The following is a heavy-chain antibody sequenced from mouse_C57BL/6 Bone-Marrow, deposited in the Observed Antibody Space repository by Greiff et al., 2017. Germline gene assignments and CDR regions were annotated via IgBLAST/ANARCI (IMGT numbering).Heavy chain of an antibody. CDR3: ARSLYYYGSSPSYWSFDV. D-gene: IGHD1-1*01. CDR2: IYPRDGST. J-gene: IGHJ1*03. CDR1: GYTFTDHT. V-gene: IGHV1-78*01. Sequence: VQLQQSDAELVKPGASVKISCKVSGYTFTDHTIHWMKQRPEQGLEWIGYIYPRDGSTKYNEKFKGKATLTADKSSSPAYMQLNSLTSEDYDVYFCARSLYYYGSSPSYWSFDVGGTGTTVTASS.